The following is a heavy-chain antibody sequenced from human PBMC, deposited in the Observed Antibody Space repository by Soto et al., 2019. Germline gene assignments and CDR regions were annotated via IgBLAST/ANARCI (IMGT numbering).Heavy chain of an antibody. CDR3: ATEDMDSSGYDDAFDI. CDR2: FDPEDGET. J-gene: IGHJ3*02. V-gene: IGHV1-24*01. D-gene: IGHD3-22*01. Sequence: ASVTVSCKVSGYTLTELSMHWVRQAPGKGLEWMGGFDPEDGETIYAQKFQGRVTMTEDTSTDTAYMELSSLRSEDTAVYYCATEDMDSSGYDDAFDIWGQGTMVTVSS. CDR1: GYTLTELS.